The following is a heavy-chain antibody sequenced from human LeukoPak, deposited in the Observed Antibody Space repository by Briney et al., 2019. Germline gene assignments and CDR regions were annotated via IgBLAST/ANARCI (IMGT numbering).Heavy chain of an antibody. CDR3: ARFPRITGTTSDGFDI. Sequence: TSETLSLTCAVSGGSISSSNWWSWVRQPPGKGLEWIGYIYHSGSTYYNPSLKSRVTISVDRSKNQFSLKLTSVTAADTAVYYCARFPRITGTTSDGFDIWGQGTMVTVSS. CDR2: IYHSGST. V-gene: IGHV4-4*02. D-gene: IGHD1-7*01. CDR1: GGSISSSNW. J-gene: IGHJ3*02.